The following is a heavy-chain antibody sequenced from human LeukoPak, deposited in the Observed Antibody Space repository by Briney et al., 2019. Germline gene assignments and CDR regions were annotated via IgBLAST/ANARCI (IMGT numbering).Heavy chain of an antibody. CDR1: GFIFSSYR. CDR2: ISSSSSSTI. J-gene: IGHJ4*02. D-gene: IGHD2-15*01. CDR3: ASPPGGGSCYSQASCDY. V-gene: IGHV3-48*01. Sequence: GGSLRLSCAASGFIFSSYRMNWVRQAPGKGLEWISYISSSSSSTIEYADSVKGRFTISRDNAKNSLYLQMNSLRAEDTAVYYCASPPGGGSCYSQASCDYWGQGTLVTVSS.